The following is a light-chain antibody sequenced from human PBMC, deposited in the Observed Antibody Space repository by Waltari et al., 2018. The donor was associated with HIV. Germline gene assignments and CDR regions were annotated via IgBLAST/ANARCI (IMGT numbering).Light chain of an antibody. CDR2: GNT. J-gene: IGLJ2*01. Sequence: QSVLTQPPSVSGAPGQRVPISCPGRSSNIGAGYDVHWYQQLPGTAPKVLIYGNTNRPSGVPDRFSGSKSGTSASLAITGLQAEDEADYYCQSYDSSLSGFVVFGGGTKVTVL. CDR1: SSNIGAGYD. V-gene: IGLV1-40*01. CDR3: QSYDSSLSGFVV.